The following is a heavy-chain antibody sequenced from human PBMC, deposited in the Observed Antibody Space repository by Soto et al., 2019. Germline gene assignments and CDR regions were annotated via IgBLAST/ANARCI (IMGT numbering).Heavy chain of an antibody. V-gene: IGHV1-18*04. Sequence: ASVKVSCKASGYTFTNHGISWVRQAPGQGLEWVGWVSGYNDKTKSAQRFQGRVTMTTDTSTSTAYMELRSLRSDDTAVYYCARDFYPVAYFFDYWGQGTLVTVSS. CDR3: ARDFYPVAYFFDY. CDR1: GYTFTNHG. CDR2: VSGYNDKT. J-gene: IGHJ4*02. D-gene: IGHD2-21*01.